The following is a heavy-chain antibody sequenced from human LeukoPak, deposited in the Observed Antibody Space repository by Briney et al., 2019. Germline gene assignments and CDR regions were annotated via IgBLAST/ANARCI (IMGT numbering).Heavy chain of an antibody. Sequence: PSETLSLTCAVYVVSFSGYYWSWIRQPPGRGPEWSGEMNHSVSTNDNPSLKSRVTISVDTSKNQSSLKLSSVTAAATAVYYCARGNRYSSGWYLSGGDFDYWGQGTLVPVS. CDR1: VVSFSGYY. J-gene: IGHJ4*02. D-gene: IGHD6-19*01. CDR3: ARGNRYSSGWYLSGGDFDY. CDR2: MNHSVST. V-gene: IGHV4-34*01.